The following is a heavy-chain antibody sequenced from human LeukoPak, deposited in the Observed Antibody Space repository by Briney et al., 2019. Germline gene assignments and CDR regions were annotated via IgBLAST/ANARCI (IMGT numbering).Heavy chain of an antibody. CDR1: GFTFSSYE. V-gene: IGHV3-48*03. D-gene: IGHD3-10*01. CDR2: ITSSSSSR. CDR3: AREGSHDAFDI. Sequence: PGGSLRLSCAASGFTFSSYEMNWVRQAPGKGLERVSYITSSSSSRYYADSVKGRFTISRDNARNSVYLQMNSLRAEDTAVYYCAREGSHDAFDIWGQGTMVTVSS. J-gene: IGHJ3*02.